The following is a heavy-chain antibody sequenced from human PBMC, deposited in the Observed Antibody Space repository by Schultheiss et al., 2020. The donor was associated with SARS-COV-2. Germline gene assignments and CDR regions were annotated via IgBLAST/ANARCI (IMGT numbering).Heavy chain of an antibody. CDR1: GGSISSGGYY. CDR3: ARDGHSTKGWFDP. D-gene: IGHD2-2*01. J-gene: IGHJ5*02. CDR2: IYYSGST. Sequence: SETLSLTCTVSGGSISSGGYYWSWIRQPPGKGLEWIGYIYYSGSTYYNPSLKSRVTISVDTSKNQFSLKLSSVTAADTAVYFCARDGHSTKGWFDPWGQGTLVTVSS. V-gene: IGHV4-31*03.